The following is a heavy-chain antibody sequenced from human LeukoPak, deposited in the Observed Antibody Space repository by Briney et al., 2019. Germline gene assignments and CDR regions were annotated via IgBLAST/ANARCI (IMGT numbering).Heavy chain of an antibody. Sequence: SVKVSCKASGGTFSSCAISWVRQAPGQGLEWMGGIIPIFGTANYAQKFQGRVTITADESTSTAYMELSSLRSEDTAVYYCARIRGVIMGGELDYWGQGTLVTVSS. CDR2: IIPIFGTA. CDR3: ARIRGVIMGGELDY. J-gene: IGHJ4*02. V-gene: IGHV1-69*01. D-gene: IGHD3-10*01. CDR1: GGTFSSCA.